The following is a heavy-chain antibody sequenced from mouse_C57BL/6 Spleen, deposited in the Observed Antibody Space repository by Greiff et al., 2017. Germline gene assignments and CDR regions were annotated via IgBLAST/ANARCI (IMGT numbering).Heavy chain of an antibody. CDR1: GYAFSSSW. J-gene: IGHJ1*03. Sequence: QVQLQQSGPELVKPGASVKISCKASGYAFSSSWMNWVKQRPGKGLEWIGRIYPGDGDTNYNGKFTGKATLTADKSSSTAYMQLSSLTSEDSAVYYCAAPYYSNYDWYFDVWGTGTTVTVSS. V-gene: IGHV1-82*01. D-gene: IGHD2-5*01. CDR2: IYPGDGDT. CDR3: AAPYYSNYDWYFDV.